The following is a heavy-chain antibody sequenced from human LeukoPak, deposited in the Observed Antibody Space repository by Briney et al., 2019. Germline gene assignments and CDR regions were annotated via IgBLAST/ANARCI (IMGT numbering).Heavy chain of an antibody. J-gene: IGHJ6*02. CDR3: ARRHSSGWSYYYGMDV. Sequence: GGSLRLSCAASRFTVSSNYMSWVRQAPGKGLEWVSVIYSGGSTYYADSVKGRFTISRDNSKNTLYLQMNSLRAEDTAVYYCARRHSSGWSYYYGMDVWGQGTTVTVSS. D-gene: IGHD6-19*01. CDR1: RFTVSSNY. V-gene: IGHV3-66*04. CDR2: IYSGGST.